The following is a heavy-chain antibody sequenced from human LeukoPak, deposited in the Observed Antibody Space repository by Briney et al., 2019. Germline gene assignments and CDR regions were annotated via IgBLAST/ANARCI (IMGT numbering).Heavy chain of an antibody. J-gene: IGHJ4*02. CDR2: FDPEDGET. CDR1: GYTLTELS. V-gene: IGHV1-24*01. CDR3: ATSLYYYDSSGYYGY. Sequence: ASVKVSCKVSGYTLTELSMHWVRQAPGKGLEWMGGFDPEDGETIYAQKFQGRVTMTEDTSTDTAYMELSSLRFEDTAVYYCATSLYYYDSSGYYGYWGQGTLVTVSS. D-gene: IGHD3-22*01.